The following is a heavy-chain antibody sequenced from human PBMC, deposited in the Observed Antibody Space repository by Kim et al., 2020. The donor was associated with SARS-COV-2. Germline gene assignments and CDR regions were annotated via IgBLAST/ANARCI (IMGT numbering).Heavy chain of an antibody. CDR2: IWYDGSNK. J-gene: IGHJ4*02. V-gene: IGHV3-33*06. CDR3: AKDEIAAAVPFDY. D-gene: IGHD6-13*01. Sequence: GGSLRLSCAASGFTFSSYGMHWVRQAPGKGLEWVAVIWYDGSNKYYADSVKGRFTISRDNSKNTLYLQMNSLRAEDTAVYYCAKDEIAAAVPFDYWGQGTLVTVSS. CDR1: GFTFSSYG.